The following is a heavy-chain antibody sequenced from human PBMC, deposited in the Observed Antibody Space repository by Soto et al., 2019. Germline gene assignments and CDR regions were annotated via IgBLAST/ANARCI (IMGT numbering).Heavy chain of an antibody. Sequence: QVQLVESGGGVVQPGRSLRLSCVASGFTFSSYGMHWVRQAPGKGLGGVAVIAYDGSNKYYADSVKGRFTISRDNSKNTLYLQMNSLRAEDTAVYYCAKDNCISTSCYRLYNWFDPWGQGTLVTVSS. J-gene: IGHJ5*02. D-gene: IGHD2-2*01. CDR1: GFTFSSYG. V-gene: IGHV3-30*18. CDR2: IAYDGSNK. CDR3: AKDNCISTSCYRLYNWFDP.